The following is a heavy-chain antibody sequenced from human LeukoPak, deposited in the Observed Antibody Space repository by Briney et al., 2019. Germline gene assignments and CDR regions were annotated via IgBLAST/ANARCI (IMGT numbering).Heavy chain of an antibody. V-gene: IGHV3-9*01. CDR1: GFTFDDYA. J-gene: IGHJ4*02. D-gene: IGHD3-16*01. CDR3: ASSCTAGGRAADY. CDR2: ITWSGATI. Sequence: QTGGSLRLSCAASGFTFDDYALHWVRQAPGKGLEWVSTITWSGATIGYADSVKGRFTVSRDNAKNSLYLQMNSLRAEDTAFYYCASSCTAGGRAADYWGQGTLVTVSS.